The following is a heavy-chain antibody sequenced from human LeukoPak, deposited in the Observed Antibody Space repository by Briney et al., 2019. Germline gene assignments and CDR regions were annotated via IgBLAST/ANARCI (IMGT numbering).Heavy chain of an antibody. CDR1: GFTFDDYA. V-gene: IGHV3-9*01. CDR2: ISWNSGSI. CDR3: ARDLSGVTGYTYGRGIDY. Sequence: GGSLRLSCAASGFTFDDYAMHWVRQGPGKGLEWVSGISWNSGSIGYADSVKGRFTSSRDHAKNSLYLQMNSLRAEDTAVYYCARDLSGVTGYTYGRGIDYWGQGTLVTVSS. D-gene: IGHD5-18*01. J-gene: IGHJ4*02.